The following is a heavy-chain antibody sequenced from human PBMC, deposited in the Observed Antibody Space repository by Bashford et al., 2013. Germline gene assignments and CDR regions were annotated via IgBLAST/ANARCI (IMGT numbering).Heavy chain of an antibody. CDR3: ARTVISIATHVMWFDP. CDR2: IKGDGSGV. CDR1: GFTFSNAW. J-gene: IGHJ5*02. Sequence: GGSLRLSCAASGFTFSNAWMSWVRQAPGKGLEWVGRIKGDGSGVNYADSVKGRVTISRDNAKNTVYLQMHSLRDDDTGVYFCARTVISIATHVMWFDPRGQGTLVTVSS. V-gene: IGHV3-74*01. D-gene: IGHD2-15*01.